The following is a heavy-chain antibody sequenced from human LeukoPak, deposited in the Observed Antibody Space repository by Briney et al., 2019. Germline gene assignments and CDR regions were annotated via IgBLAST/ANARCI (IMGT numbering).Heavy chain of an antibody. Sequence: SETLSLTCTVSGGSISSYYWGWIRQPPGKGLEWIGYIYYSGSTNYKPSLKSRVTISVDTSKNQFSLRLNPVTAADTAVYYCARDGESGDPYYYYMDVWGKGTTVTVSS. CDR2: IYYSGST. CDR3: ARDGESGDPYYYYMDV. V-gene: IGHV4-59*01. J-gene: IGHJ6*03. D-gene: IGHD3-10*01. CDR1: GGSISSYY.